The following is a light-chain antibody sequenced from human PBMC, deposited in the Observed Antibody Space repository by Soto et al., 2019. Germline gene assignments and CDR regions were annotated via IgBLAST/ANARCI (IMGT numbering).Light chain of an antibody. CDR3: SSYTSSSTL. V-gene: IGLV2-14*01. CDR1: SSDVGGYNY. CDR2: EVS. Sequence: QSVLTQPASVSGSPGQSITISCTGTSSDVGGYNYVSWYQQHPGKAPKLMIYEVSNRPSGVSNRFSGSKSGNTASLTISGLQAEDEADYYGSSYTSSSTLFATGTKLTVL. J-gene: IGLJ1*01.